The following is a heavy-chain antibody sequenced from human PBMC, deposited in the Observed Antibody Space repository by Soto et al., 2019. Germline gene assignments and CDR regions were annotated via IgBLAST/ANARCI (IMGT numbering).Heavy chain of an antibody. V-gene: IGHV4-59*01. CDR3: ARLGRYYDSSGAFDI. CDR1: VVSISSYY. Sequence: SETLSLTCTVSVVSISSYYWSWIRQPPGKGLEWIGYIYYSGSTNYNPSLKSRVTISVDTSKNQVSLKLTSVTAAETAVYYCARLGRYYDSSGAFDIWGQGTMVTVSS. D-gene: IGHD3-22*01. J-gene: IGHJ3*02. CDR2: IYYSGST.